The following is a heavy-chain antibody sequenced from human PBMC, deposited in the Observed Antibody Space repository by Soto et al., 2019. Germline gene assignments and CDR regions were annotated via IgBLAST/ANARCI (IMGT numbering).Heavy chain of an antibody. CDR1: GYTFTSYY. V-gene: IGHV1-46*01. Sequence: GASVKVSCKASGYTFTSYYMHWLRQSPGQGLEWMGIINPSGGSTSYAQKFQGRATMTRDTSTSTVYMELSSLRSEDTAVYYCARAFQPVAAAGTGSWGQGTLVTVSS. CDR2: INPSGGST. D-gene: IGHD6-13*01. CDR3: ARAFQPVAAAGTGS. J-gene: IGHJ4*02.